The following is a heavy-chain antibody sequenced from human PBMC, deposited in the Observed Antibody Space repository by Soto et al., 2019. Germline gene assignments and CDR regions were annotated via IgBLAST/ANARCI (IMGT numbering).Heavy chain of an antibody. CDR2: TFYGGTT. Sequence: SETLSLTCTVSGASISSFYWTWVRQPPGKGLDWIGYTFYGGTTNYNPSLKSRVTLSIDTSRNQVSLRVSSATAADTAVYYCARGGYYDAFGLDLWGQGTSVTVSS. CDR1: GASISSFY. V-gene: IGHV4-59*01. CDR3: ARGGYYDAFGLDL. J-gene: IGHJ6*02.